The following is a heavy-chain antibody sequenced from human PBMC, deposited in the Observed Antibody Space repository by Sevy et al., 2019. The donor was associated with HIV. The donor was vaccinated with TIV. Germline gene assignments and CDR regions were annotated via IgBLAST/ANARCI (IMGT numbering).Heavy chain of an antibody. J-gene: IGHJ5*02. D-gene: IGHD3-3*01. V-gene: IGHV3-30*18. Sequence: GGSLRLSCAASGFTFSSYGMHWVRQAPGKGLEWVAVISYDGSNKYYADSVKGRFTFSRDNSKNTLYLQMNSLRAEDTAVYYCAKWGVDFWSGYYTGGGLDPWGQGTLVTVSS. CDR2: ISYDGSNK. CDR1: GFTFSSYG. CDR3: AKWGVDFWSGYYTGGGLDP.